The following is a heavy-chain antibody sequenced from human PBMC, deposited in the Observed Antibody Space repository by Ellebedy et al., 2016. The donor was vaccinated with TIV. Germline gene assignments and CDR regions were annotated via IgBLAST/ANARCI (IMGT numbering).Heavy chain of an antibody. Sequence: GESLKISCAASGFNFRSYWMTWVRQAPGKGLEWVAKIRQEGDEIYYVESVKGRFTISRDNAKNSLCLQMNSLSVEDTAVYYCARRASYGDYAVQVNPWFDPWGQGTLVTVSS. CDR1: GFNFRSYW. V-gene: IGHV3-7*01. J-gene: IGHJ5*02. CDR2: IRQEGDEI. CDR3: ARRASYGDYAVQVNPWFDP. D-gene: IGHD4-17*01.